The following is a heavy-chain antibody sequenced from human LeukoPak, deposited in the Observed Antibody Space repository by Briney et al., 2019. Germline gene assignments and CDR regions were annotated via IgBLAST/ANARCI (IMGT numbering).Heavy chain of an antibody. Sequence: ASVKVSCKASGYNFGIFGISWVRQAPGQGPEWTGWISANNGNTKYAQKFQGRVTMTTDTSTSRAYMELRSLRSDDTAVYYCARVGVVVPSAWFDPWGQGTLVTVSS. D-gene: IGHD2-2*01. J-gene: IGHJ5*02. CDR1: GYNFGIFG. CDR2: ISANNGNT. V-gene: IGHV1-18*01. CDR3: ARVGVVVPSAWFDP.